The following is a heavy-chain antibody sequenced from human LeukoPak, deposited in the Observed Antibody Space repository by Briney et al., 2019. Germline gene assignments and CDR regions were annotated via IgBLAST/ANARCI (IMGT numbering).Heavy chain of an antibody. J-gene: IGHJ5*02. V-gene: IGHV4-39*01. CDR2: IYYSGTT. D-gene: IGHD1-1*01. CDR1: GGSISSSRYY. Sequence: SETLSLTCTFSGGSISSSRYYRGWIRQPPGKGLEWIGSIYYSGTTYYNPSLKSRVSISVDTSKNQFSLKLSSVTAADTAVYYCAETEATALAPWGQGTLVTVSS. CDR3: AETEATALAP.